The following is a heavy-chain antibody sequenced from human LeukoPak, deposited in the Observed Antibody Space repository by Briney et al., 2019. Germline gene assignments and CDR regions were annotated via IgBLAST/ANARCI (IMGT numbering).Heavy chain of an antibody. CDR2: VHYSGGT. Sequence: SETLSLTCSVSGGSVSSDSCFWSWIRQPPGKGLEWIGYVHYSGGTNYNPSLESRVTISADTSKNQFSLKMNSVTAADTAVYYCARYDSSGTLDYWGQGTLVTVSS. V-gene: IGHV4-61*01. D-gene: IGHD3-22*01. CDR1: GGSVSSDSCF. CDR3: ARYDSSGTLDY. J-gene: IGHJ4*02.